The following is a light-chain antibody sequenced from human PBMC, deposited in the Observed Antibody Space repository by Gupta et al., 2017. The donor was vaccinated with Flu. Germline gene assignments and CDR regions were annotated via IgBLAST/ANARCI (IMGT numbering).Light chain of an antibody. CDR1: SSDIGGYNY. J-gene: IGLJ2*01. CDR2: EVS. V-gene: IGLV2-14*01. Sequence: QSALTQPASVSGSPGQSITISCTGTSSDIGGYNYVSWYQQHPGKAPKLMIFEVSNRPSGVATRFSGSKSGNTASLTISGLQAEEEADYYCSSYTTTNTLVLFGGGTKLTVL. CDR3: SSYTTTNTLVL.